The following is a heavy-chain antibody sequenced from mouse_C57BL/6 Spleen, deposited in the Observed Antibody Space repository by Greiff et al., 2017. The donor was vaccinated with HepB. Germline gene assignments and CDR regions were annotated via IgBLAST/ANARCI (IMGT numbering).Heavy chain of an antibody. J-gene: IGHJ1*03. V-gene: IGHV1-15*01. D-gene: IGHD4-1*01. CDR3: TRDWDPSYWYFDV. CDR2: IDPETGGT. Sequence: QVQLQQSGAELVRPGASVTLSCKASGYTFTDYEMHWVKQTPVHGLEWIGAIDPETGGTAYNQKFKGKAILTADKSSSTAYMELRSLTSEDSAVYYCTRDWDPSYWYFDVWGTGTTVTVSS. CDR1: GYTFTDYE.